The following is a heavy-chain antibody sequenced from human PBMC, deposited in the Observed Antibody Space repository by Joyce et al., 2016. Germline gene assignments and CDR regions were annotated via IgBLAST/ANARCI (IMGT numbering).Heavy chain of an antibody. CDR3: ARGGRLNAFDI. V-gene: IGHV3-23*01. Sequence: EVQLLESGGGLVQPGESLRLSCAASGFTFSGSSMSWVRQAPGKGLGWVSSISAGGADTFYTDSVKGRFTISRDNSRNTLYLQMHSLRAEDTAVYYCARGGRLNAFDIWGQGTMVTVSP. CDR1: GFTFSGSS. CDR2: ISAGGADT. J-gene: IGHJ3*02.